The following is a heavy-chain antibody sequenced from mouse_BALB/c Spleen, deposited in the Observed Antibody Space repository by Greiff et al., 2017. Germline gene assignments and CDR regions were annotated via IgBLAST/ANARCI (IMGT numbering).Heavy chain of an antibody. D-gene: IGHD1-1*01. V-gene: IGHV5-4*02. CDR1: GFTFSDYY. CDR3: ARLREDY. Sequence: EVMLVESGGGLVKPGGSLKLSCAASGFTFSDYYMYWVRQTPEKRLEWVATISDGGSYTYYPDSVKGRFTISRDNAKNNLYLQMSSLKSEDTAMYYCARLREDYWGQGTTLTVSS. J-gene: IGHJ2*01. CDR2: ISDGGSYT.